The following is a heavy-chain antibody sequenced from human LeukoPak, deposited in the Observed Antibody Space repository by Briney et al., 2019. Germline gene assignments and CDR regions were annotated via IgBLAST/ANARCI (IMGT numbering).Heavy chain of an antibody. CDR2: IHYSGST. Sequence: SETLSLTCTVSGDSLSSYFWNWIRQPPGKGLEWIGNIHYSGSTNYNPSLKSRVAISVDTSKKQFSLTLTSVTAADTAVYYCARVSGVVVPAARDWFDPWGQGTLVTVSS. CDR3: ARVSGVVVPAARDWFDP. CDR1: GDSLSSYF. V-gene: IGHV4-59*01. D-gene: IGHD2-2*01. J-gene: IGHJ5*02.